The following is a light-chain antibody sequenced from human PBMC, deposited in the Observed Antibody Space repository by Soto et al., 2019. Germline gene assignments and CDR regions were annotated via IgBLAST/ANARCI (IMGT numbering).Light chain of an antibody. J-gene: IGKJ1*01. Sequence: DIQMTQSPSTLSASVGDRVTITCRASQSISSWLAWYQQKPGKAPKLLIYKASSLESGVPSRFSGSGSGTEFTLTISSLKRDDLATYYCQQYHSFPTFGQGTKVEIK. CDR1: QSISSW. CDR2: KAS. CDR3: QQYHSFPT. V-gene: IGKV1-5*03.